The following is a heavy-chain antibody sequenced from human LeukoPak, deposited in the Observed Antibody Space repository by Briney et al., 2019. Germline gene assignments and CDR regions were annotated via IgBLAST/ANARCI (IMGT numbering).Heavy chain of an antibody. CDR1: GFTFSSYG. J-gene: IGHJ3*02. CDR3: AKPPGDTVVEPFDAFDI. D-gene: IGHD4-23*01. V-gene: IGHV3-30*18. CDR2: ISYDGSNK. Sequence: GGSLRLSCAASGFTFSSYGMHWVRQAPGRGLEWVAVISYDGSNKYYADSVKGRFTISRDNSKNTLYLQMNSLRAEDTAVYYCAKPPGDTVVEPFDAFDIWGQGTMVTVSS.